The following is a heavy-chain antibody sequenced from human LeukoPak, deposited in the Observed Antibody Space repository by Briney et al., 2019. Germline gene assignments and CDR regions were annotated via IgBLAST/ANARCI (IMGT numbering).Heavy chain of an antibody. D-gene: IGHD6-13*01. CDR2: VFSDGRT. CDR3: AKDYSSSWYPSAFDY. J-gene: IGHJ4*02. V-gene: IGHV3-53*01. CDR1: GITVNTNY. Sequence: GGSLRLSCAASGITVNTNYMSWVRQAPGKGLEWVSNVFSDGRTFYADSVKGRFTISRDSSKNSIFLQMNSLRAEDTAVYYCAKDYSSSWYPSAFDYWGQGTLVTVSS.